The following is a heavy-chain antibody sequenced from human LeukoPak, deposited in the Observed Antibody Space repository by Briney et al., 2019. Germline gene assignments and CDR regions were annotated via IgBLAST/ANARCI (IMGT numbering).Heavy chain of an antibody. CDR2: IYYSGSA. CDR3: ARGGNSVDY. J-gene: IGHJ4*02. V-gene: IGHV4-59*01. CDR1: GGSISSYY. D-gene: IGHD3-16*01. Sequence: PSETLSLTCTVSGGSISSYYWSWIRQPPGKGLEWIGYIYYSGSANYNPSLKSRVSISVDTSKNQFSLRLSSVTAADTAVYYCARGGNSVDYWGQGTLVTVSS.